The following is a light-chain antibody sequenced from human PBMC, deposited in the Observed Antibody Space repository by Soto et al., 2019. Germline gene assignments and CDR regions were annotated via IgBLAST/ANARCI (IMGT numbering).Light chain of an antibody. CDR1: QGIRND. CDR2: AAS. CDR3: LQDYNSPWT. Sequence: AIQMTQSPSSLSSSVGDRVTITCRASQGIRNDLVWYQQKPGKAPKLLIYAASSLQSGVPSRFSGSGSGTDFTLTISSLQPEDFATYYCLQDYNSPWTFGQGTKVEIK. J-gene: IGKJ1*01. V-gene: IGKV1-6*01.